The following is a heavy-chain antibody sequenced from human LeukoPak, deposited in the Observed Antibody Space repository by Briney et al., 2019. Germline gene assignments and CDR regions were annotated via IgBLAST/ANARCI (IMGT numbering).Heavy chain of an antibody. D-gene: IGHD2-15*01. J-gene: IGHJ4*02. Sequence: GGSLRLSCAASGFTFSSYGMHWVRQAPGKGLEWVAVIWYDGSNKYYADSVKGRFTISRDNSKNTLYLQVNSLRAEDTAVYYCARDRVYCSGGSCAPYFDYWGQGTLVTVSS. CDR3: ARDRVYCSGGSCAPYFDY. CDR1: GFTFSSYG. V-gene: IGHV3-33*01. CDR2: IWYDGSNK.